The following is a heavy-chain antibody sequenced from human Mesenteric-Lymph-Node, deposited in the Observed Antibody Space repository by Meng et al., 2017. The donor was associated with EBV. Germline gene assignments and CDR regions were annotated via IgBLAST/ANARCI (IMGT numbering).Heavy chain of an antibody. D-gene: IGHD2-2*02. Sequence: QVPLQQGGAGVLKPSETLSLTCAVYGGSFNDYSWTWIRQPPGKGLEWIGEIDHSGSNNYNPSLKSRVTMAVDTSKNQFSLKLASVTAADTAVYYCARVDYTKSLPFDYWGRGTLVTVSS. V-gene: IGHV4-34*01. CDR3: ARVDYTKSLPFDY. J-gene: IGHJ4*02. CDR2: IDHSGSN. CDR1: GGSFNDYS.